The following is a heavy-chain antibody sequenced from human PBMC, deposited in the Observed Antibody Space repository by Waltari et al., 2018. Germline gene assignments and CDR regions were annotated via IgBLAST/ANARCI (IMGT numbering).Heavy chain of an antibody. CDR1: GGSISSSGYY. Sequence: QLQLQESGPGLVKPSETLSLTCTVSGGSISSSGYYWGWIRQPPGKGLEWIGSIYYSGSTYYNPSLKSRVTIAVDTSKNQFSLKLSSVTAADTAVYYCARSDIVLMVYAIGWFDPWGQGTLVTVSS. CDR2: IYYSGST. J-gene: IGHJ5*02. D-gene: IGHD2-8*01. V-gene: IGHV4-39*07. CDR3: ARSDIVLMVYAIGWFDP.